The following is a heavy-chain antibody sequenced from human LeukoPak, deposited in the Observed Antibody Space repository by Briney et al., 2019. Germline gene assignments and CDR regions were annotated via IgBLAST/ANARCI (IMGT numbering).Heavy chain of an antibody. Sequence: GGSLRLSCAASGFTLSSYVMSWVRQAPGRGLEWVSSISGSGGRTFHADSVKGRFTISRDNAKNSLYLQMNSLRAEDTAVYYCARDNPSGSTDAFDIWGQGTMVTVSS. V-gene: IGHV3-23*01. J-gene: IGHJ3*02. CDR2: ISGSGGRT. CDR1: GFTLSSYV. CDR3: ARDNPSGSTDAFDI. D-gene: IGHD6-19*01.